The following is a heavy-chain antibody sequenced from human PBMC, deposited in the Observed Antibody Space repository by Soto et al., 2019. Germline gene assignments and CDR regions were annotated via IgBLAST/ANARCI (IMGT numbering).Heavy chain of an antibody. CDR2: INHSGST. D-gene: IGHD6-13*01. V-gene: IGHV4-34*01. CDR3: ARWTREQQLVLGFDY. J-gene: IGHJ4*02. Sequence: QVQLQQWGAGLLKPSETLSLTCAVYGGSFSGYYWSWIRQPPGKGLEWIGEINHSGSTNYNPSLKSRVTISVDTSKNQFSLKLSSVTAADTAVYYCARWTREQQLVLGFDYWGQGTLVTVSS. CDR1: GGSFSGYY.